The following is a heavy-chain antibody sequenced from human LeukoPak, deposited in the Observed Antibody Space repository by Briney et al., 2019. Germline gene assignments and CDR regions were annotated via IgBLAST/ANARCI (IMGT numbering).Heavy chain of an antibody. V-gene: IGHV3-33*01. CDR1: GFTFSSYG. J-gene: IGHJ6*02. Sequence: GGSLRLSCAASGFTFSSYGMHWVRQAPGKGLEWVAVIWYDGSNKYYVDSVKGRFTISRDNSKNTLYLQMNSLRVEGTAVYYCVRSISMDVWGQGTTVTVSS. CDR2: IWYDGSNK. CDR3: VRSISMDV.